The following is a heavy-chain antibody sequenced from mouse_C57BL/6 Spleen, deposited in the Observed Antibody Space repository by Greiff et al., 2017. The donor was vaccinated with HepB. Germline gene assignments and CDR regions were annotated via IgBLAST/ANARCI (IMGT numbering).Heavy chain of an antibody. V-gene: IGHV5-17*01. CDR3: ARGDYYGLYYYAMDY. CDR1: GFTFSDYG. J-gene: IGHJ4*01. D-gene: IGHD1-1*01. Sequence: EVQLVESGGGLVKPGGSLKLSCAASGFTFSDYGMHWVRQAPEKGLEWVAYISSGSSTIYYADTVKGRFTISRDNAKNTLFLQMTILRSEDTAMYYCARGDYYGLYYYAMDYWGQGTSVTVSS. CDR2: ISSGSSTI.